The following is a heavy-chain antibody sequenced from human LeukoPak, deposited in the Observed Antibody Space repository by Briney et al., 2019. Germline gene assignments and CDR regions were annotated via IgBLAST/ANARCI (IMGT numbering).Heavy chain of an antibody. CDR1: GGTFSSYA. Sequence: SVKVSCKASGGTFSSYAISWVRQASGQGLEWMGGIIPIFGTANYAQKFQGRVTITADKSTSTAYMELSSLRSEDTAVYYCAREDQQQLVLAVGWFDPWGQGTLVTVSS. V-gene: IGHV1-69*06. D-gene: IGHD6-13*01. CDR3: AREDQQQLVLAVGWFDP. CDR2: IIPIFGTA. J-gene: IGHJ5*02.